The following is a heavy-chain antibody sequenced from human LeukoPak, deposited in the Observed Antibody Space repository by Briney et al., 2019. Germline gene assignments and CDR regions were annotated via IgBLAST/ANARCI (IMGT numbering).Heavy chain of an antibody. CDR3: AKRGIMIRKIILVGYHTEASYFDC. D-gene: IGHD3-16*01. Sequence: HPGGSLRLSCAASGLTFNYAMSWVRQAPGKGLEWVSGISDSGGSTYYADSVKGRFTISRDNSKNTLCLQMNSLRAEDTAVYYCAKRGIMIRKIILVGYHTEASYFDCWGQGTLVTVSS. CDR2: ISDSGGST. V-gene: IGHV3-23*01. J-gene: IGHJ4*02. CDR1: GLTFNYA.